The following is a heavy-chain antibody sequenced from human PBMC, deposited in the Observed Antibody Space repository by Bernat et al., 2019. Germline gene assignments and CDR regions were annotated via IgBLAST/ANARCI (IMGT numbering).Heavy chain of an antibody. Sequence: QVQLVQSGAEVKKPGASVKVSCKASGYTFTGYYMHWVRQAPGQWLEWMGWINPNSGGTNYAQKFQGRVTMTRDTSISTAYMELSRLRSDDTAVYYCARDGSIARLVARWELPYIDYWGQGTLVTVSS. V-gene: IGHV1-2*02. J-gene: IGHJ4*02. CDR1: GYTFTGYY. CDR3: ARDGSIARLVARWELPYIDY. D-gene: IGHD1-26*01. CDR2: INPNSGGT.